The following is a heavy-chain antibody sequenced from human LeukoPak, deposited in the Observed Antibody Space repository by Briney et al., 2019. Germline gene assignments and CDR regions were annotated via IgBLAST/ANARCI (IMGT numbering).Heavy chain of an antibody. CDR3: ATRYCSSTSCRNNWFDP. CDR2: IIPIFGTA. J-gene: IGHJ5*02. V-gene: IGHV1-69*13. CDR1: GGTFSSYA. Sequence: SVEVSCKASGGTFSSYAISWVRQAPGQGLEWMGGIIPIFGTANYAQKLQGRVTITADESTSTAYMELSSLRSEDTAVYYCATRYCSSTSCRNNWFDPWGQGTLVTVSS. D-gene: IGHD2-2*01.